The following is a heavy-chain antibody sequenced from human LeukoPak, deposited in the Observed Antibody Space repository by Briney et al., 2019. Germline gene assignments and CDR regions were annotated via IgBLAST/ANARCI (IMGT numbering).Heavy chain of an antibody. V-gene: IGHV3-9*01. D-gene: IGHD2-2*01. J-gene: IGHJ6*02. CDR2: ISWNSGSI. CDR3: AKDMIARNCSSTSCPNYYYYYGMDV. CDR1: GFTFDDYA. Sequence: GRSLRLSCAASGFTFDDYAMHWVRQAPGKGLEWVSGISWNSGSIGYADSVKGRFAISRDNAKNSLYLQMNSLRAEDTALYYCAKDMIARNCSSTSCPNYYYYYGMDVWGQGTTVTVSS.